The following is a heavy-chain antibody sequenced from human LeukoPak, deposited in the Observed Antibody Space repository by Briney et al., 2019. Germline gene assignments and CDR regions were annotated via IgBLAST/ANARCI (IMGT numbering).Heavy chain of an antibody. CDR1: GGTFSSYA. Sequence: ASVKVSCKASGGTFSSYAISWVRQAPGQGREWMGRIIPILGIANYAQKFQGRVTITADKSTSTAYMELSSLRSEDTAVYYCAREIAVAGWVFDYWGQGTLVTVSS. CDR2: IIPILGIA. J-gene: IGHJ4*02. V-gene: IGHV1-69*04. D-gene: IGHD6-19*01. CDR3: AREIAVAGWVFDY.